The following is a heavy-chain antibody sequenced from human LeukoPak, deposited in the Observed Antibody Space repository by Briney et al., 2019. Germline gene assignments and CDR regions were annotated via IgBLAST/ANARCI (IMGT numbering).Heavy chain of an antibody. J-gene: IGHJ3*02. V-gene: IGHV6-1*01. CDR1: GDSVSFNSDV. CDR2: AYYRSKWLF. CDR3: VRDANWGLDALDI. Sequence: SQTLSLTCALSGDSVSFNSDVWIWIRQSPSRGLEWLGRAYYRSKWLFDYAVSVKSRLTITPDTPKNQFSLQLNSVTPEDTAVYYCVRDANWGLDALDIWGQGTMVTVSS. D-gene: IGHD7-27*01.